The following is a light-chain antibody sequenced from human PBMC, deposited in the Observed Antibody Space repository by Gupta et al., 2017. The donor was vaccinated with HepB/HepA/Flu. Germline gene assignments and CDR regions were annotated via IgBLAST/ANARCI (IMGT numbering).Light chain of an antibody. CDR3: NSRDSSGDNLV. J-gene: IGLJ1*01. CDR1: SLRSRY. Sequence: SSELTQDPTVSVALGQTVRITCQGDSLRSRYVSWYQQKPGQGPILVIFGEDNRPSGIPDRFSGSRSGNTASLTITGAQAEDEADYYCNSRDSSGDNLVFGPGTRFTVL. CDR2: GED. V-gene: IGLV3-19*01.